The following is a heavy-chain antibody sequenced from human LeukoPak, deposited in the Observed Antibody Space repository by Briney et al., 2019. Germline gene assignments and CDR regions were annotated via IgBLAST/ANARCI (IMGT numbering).Heavy chain of an antibody. D-gene: IGHD3-16*01. V-gene: IGHV4-39*01. Sequence: SETLSLTCTVSGGSISSSSYYWGWIRQPPGKGLEWIGSIYYSGSTYYNPSLKSRVTISVDTSNNQFSLKLSSVPAADTAVYYCASGLEGASDPWGPGTLVTVSS. J-gene: IGHJ5*02. CDR2: IYYSGST. CDR3: ASGLEGASDP. CDR1: GGSISSSSYY.